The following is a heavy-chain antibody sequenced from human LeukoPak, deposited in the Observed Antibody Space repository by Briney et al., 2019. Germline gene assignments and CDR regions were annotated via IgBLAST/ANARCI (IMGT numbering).Heavy chain of an antibody. CDR3: APPPNGVGAIY. V-gene: IGHV3-7*05. J-gene: IGHJ4*02. Sequence: GGSLRLSCAASGFTFSSYWMSWVRQAPGKGLEWVANIKQDGSEKYYVDSVKGRFTISRDNSKSTLYLQMNSLRAEDTAVYYCAPPPNGVGAIYWGQGTVVTVSS. D-gene: IGHD1-26*01. CDR2: IKQDGSEK. CDR1: GFTFSSYW.